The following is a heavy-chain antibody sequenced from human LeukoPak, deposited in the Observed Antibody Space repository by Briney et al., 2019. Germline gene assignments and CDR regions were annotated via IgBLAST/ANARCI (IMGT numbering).Heavy chain of an antibody. Sequence: GRTLRLSCAASGFTFSSYAMNWVRQAPGKGLEWVSVVRGSGGSTYYADSVKGRFTISRDNSKNTLYLQMNNLRAEDTALYYCAKDGLVWFGELNWGQGTLVTVSS. CDR3: AKDGLVWFGELN. CDR2: VRGSGGST. J-gene: IGHJ4*02. D-gene: IGHD3-10*01. V-gene: IGHV3-23*01. CDR1: GFTFSSYA.